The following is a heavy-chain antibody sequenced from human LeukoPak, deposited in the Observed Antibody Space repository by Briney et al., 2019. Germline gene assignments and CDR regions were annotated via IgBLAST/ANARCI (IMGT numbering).Heavy chain of an antibody. V-gene: IGHV4-59*08. CDR2: LYYTGST. Sequence: SSETLSLTCTVSGGSIDSYYWSWIRQPPGKGLEWIGYLYYTGSTNYDPSLKSRVTISFDTSKNLFSLNLSSVTAADTAVYYCARHHEYIWGSSVDYYAMDVWGQGTTVTVSS. CDR1: GGSIDSYY. D-gene: IGHD3-16*01. CDR3: ARHHEYIWGSSVDYYAMDV. J-gene: IGHJ6*02.